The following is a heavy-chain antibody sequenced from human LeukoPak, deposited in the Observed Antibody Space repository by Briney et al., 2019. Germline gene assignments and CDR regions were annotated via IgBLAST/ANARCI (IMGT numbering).Heavy chain of an antibody. D-gene: IGHD3-10*01. CDR2: INPSGGST. J-gene: IGHJ4*02. CDR1: GYSFTTYG. Sequence: GASVKVSCKASGYSFTTYGISWVRQAPGQGLEWMGIINPSGGSTSYAQKFQGRVTMTRDTSTSTVYMELSSLRSEDTAVYYCARLRLSMVRGVDDDYWGQGTLVTVSS. V-gene: IGHV1-46*01. CDR3: ARLRLSMVRGVDDDY.